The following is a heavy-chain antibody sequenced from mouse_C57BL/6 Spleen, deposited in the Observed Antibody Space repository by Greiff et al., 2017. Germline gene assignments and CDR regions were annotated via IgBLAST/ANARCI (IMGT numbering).Heavy chain of an antibody. J-gene: IGHJ4*01. V-gene: IGHV5-17*01. CDR3: ASTGTYYAMDY. CDR1: GFTFSDYG. D-gene: IGHD4-1*02. Sequence: EVKLVESGGGLVKPGGSLKLSCAASGFTFSDYGMHWVRQAPEKGLEWVAYISSGSSTIYYADTVKGRFTISRDNAKNTLFLQMTSLRSEDTAMYYCASTGTYYAMDYWGQGTSVTVSS. CDR2: ISSGSSTI.